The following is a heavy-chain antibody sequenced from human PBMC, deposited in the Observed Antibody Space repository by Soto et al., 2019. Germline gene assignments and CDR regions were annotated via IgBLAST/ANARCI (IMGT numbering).Heavy chain of an antibody. CDR1: GGSISGSSYY. V-gene: IGHV4-39*01. Sequence: SETLSLTCTVSGGSISGSSYYGGWIGQPPGKGLEWIGSIYYSGSTYYNPSLKSRVTISVDTSKNQFSLKLSSVTAADTAVYYCARLPPYGSGSYYYYGMDVWGQGTTVT. J-gene: IGHJ6*02. CDR3: ARLPPYGSGSYYYYGMDV. CDR2: IYYSGST. D-gene: IGHD3-10*01.